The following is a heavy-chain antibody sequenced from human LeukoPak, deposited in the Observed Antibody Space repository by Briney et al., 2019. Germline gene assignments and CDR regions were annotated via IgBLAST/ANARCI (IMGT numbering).Heavy chain of an antibody. D-gene: IGHD3-22*01. CDR1: GYSISSGYY. CDR3: ARSDDSSGYYVFDL. J-gene: IGHJ2*01. V-gene: IGHV4-38-2*02. CDR2: FFHSGST. Sequence: SETLSLTCTVSGYSISSGYYWGWIRLPPGKGLEWIGSFFHSGSTYYNPSLKSRVTISVDTSKSQFSLELTSVTAADTAVYYCARSDDSSGYYVFDLWGRGTLVTVSS.